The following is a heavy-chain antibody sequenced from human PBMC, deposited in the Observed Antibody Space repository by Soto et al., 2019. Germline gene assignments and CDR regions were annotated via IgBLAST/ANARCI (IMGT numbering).Heavy chain of an antibody. Sequence: EVQLVESGGGLVQPGGSLKLSCAASGFTFSGSAMHWVRQASGQGLEWVGRIRRKANNYATEYAAWDKGRFTISRDDSKKTAYLQMNSLKTEDTAVYYCTRPRLVVSGDFGWGQGTLVTVAS. CDR1: GFTFSGSA. D-gene: IGHD4-17*01. J-gene: IGHJ4*02. V-gene: IGHV3-73*01. CDR2: IRRKANNYAT. CDR3: TRPRLVVSGDFG.